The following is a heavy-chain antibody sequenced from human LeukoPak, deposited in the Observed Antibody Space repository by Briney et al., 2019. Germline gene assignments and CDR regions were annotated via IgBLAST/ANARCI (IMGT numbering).Heavy chain of an antibody. CDR1: GFTFSSYG. CDR2: ISYDGSNK. CDR3: AKEISPYGDFDY. Sequence: PGRSLRLSCAASGFTFSSYGTHWVRQAPGKGLEWVAVISYDGSNKYYADSVKGRFTISRDNSKNTLYLQMNSLRAEDTAVCYCAKEISPYGDFDYWGQGTLVTVSS. D-gene: IGHD4-17*01. V-gene: IGHV3-30*18. J-gene: IGHJ4*02.